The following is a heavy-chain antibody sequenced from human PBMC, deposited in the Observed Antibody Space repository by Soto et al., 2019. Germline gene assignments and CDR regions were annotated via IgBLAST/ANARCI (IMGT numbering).Heavy chain of an antibody. D-gene: IGHD6-19*01. J-gene: IGHJ4*02. CDR1: GFNFKKFA. Sequence: EVQLLESGGGVVQPGGSLRLSCEASGFNFKKFAMGWVRQAPGEGLEWVSGISCCGGSTFYADSVKGRFSLARDDSKNTLSLQLNSLRVEDTAHYYCAKADGEQWLIPHMYNWGQGNLVTV. CDR2: ISCCGGST. CDR3: AKADGEQWLIPHMYN. V-gene: IGHV3-23*01.